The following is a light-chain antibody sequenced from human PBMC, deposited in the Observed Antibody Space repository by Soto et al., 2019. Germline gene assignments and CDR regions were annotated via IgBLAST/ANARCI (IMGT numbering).Light chain of an antibody. J-gene: IGLJ3*02. Sequence: QSVLTQSPAASASLGASFKLTCTLSSGHSSYAIAWHQQQPEKVPRYLMKLNSDGSHSKGDGIPDRFSGSSSGAERYLTISSLQSDDEADYYCQTWGTGIPWVFGGGTKLTVL. CDR2: LNSDGSH. CDR1: SGHSSYA. V-gene: IGLV4-69*01. CDR3: QTWGTGIPWV.